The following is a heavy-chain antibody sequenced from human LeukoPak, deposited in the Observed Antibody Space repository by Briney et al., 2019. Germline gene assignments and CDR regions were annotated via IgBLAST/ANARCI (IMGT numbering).Heavy chain of an antibody. D-gene: IGHD4-11*01. CDR1: GHTYSSYA. CDR2: IIPILGIA. CDR3: ARGLIVVFGNYLPSMS. V-gene: IGHV1-69*04. Sequence: ASVTVSYKASGHTYSSYALSCVPQAPGQGLEWMGRIIPILGIANYAQKFQGRVTITADKSTSTAYMELSSLRSEDTAVYYCARGLIVVFGNYLPSMSWGQGPLVTVSS. J-gene: IGHJ1*01.